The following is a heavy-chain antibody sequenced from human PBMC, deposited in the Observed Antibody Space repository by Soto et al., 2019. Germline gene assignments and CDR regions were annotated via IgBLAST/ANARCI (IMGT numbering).Heavy chain of an antibody. D-gene: IGHD4-4*01. J-gene: IGHJ6*02. Sequence: EVQLLESGGGSVQPGGSLRLSCAVSGFTFNTYAMTWVRQAPGKGLEWVSLISRSGATTYYADSVKGRFTISRDNSKNTLYLQMNSLRAEDTALYYCAKSSIDYRGRSGYGMDVWGQGTTVTVSS. CDR3: AKSSIDYRGRSGYGMDV. CDR1: GFTFNTYA. CDR2: ISRSGATT. V-gene: IGHV3-23*01.